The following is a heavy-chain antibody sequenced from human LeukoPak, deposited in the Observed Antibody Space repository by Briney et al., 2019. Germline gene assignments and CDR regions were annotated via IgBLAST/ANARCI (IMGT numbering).Heavy chain of an antibody. CDR1: GYTFTSYD. J-gene: IGHJ5*02. V-gene: IGHV1-8*01. CDR2: LNPNSGKS. Sequence: ASVKVSCKASGYTFTSYDINWVRQATGQGFEWMGWLNPNSGKSDFAQKFQGRVTMTRDTSISTAYMELGSLISEDTAVYYYTRGPPFRGSQGWFDPWGQGTLVIVSS. D-gene: IGHD1-26*01. CDR3: TRGPPFRGSQGWFDP.